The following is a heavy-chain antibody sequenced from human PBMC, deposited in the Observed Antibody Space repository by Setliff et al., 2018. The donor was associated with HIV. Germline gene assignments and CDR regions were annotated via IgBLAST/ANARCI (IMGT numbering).Heavy chain of an antibody. CDR3: AREPYYDILTGYLDY. CDR2: ITSNGGRT. J-gene: IGHJ4*02. Sequence: PGGSLRLSCAASGFIFSTFPMHWVRQAPGKGLEWVSGITSNGGRTGYADSVKGRFTISRDNAKNSLYLQMNSLRAEDTALYYCAREPYYDILTGYLDYWGQGALVTVSS. V-gene: IGHV3-20*04. CDR1: GFIFSTFP. D-gene: IGHD3-9*01.